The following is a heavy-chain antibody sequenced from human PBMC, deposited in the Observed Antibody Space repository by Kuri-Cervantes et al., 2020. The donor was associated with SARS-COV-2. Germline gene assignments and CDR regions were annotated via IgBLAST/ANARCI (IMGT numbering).Heavy chain of an antibody. Sequence: GGSLRLSCAASGFTFSSYSMNWVRQAPGKGLEWVSYISSRSSTIYYADSVKGRFTIPRDNAKNSLYLQMNSLRAEDTAVYYCAELGMGPVDYWGQGTLVTVSS. CDR1: GFTFSSYS. J-gene: IGHJ4*02. CDR2: ISSRSSTI. V-gene: IGHV3-48*01. CDR3: AELGMGPVDY. D-gene: IGHD7-27*01.